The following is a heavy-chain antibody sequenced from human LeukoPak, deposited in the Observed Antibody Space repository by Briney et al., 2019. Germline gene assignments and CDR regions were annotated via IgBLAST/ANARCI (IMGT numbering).Heavy chain of an antibody. CDR2: IDWDGDK. V-gene: IGHV2-70*11. Sequence: SGHALVKPKQTLTLTCTFSGFSLTTTGMCVSWLRHPPRKALEWLARIDWDGDKYYSTSLKTNLTISKDTSKNQVVLIMTNVDPVDTATYYCARTTYYSESGGYTPGYFDYWGQGARVTVSS. J-gene: IGHJ4*02. D-gene: IGHD3-22*01. CDR3: ARTTYYSESGGYTPGYFDY. CDR1: GFSLTTTGMC.